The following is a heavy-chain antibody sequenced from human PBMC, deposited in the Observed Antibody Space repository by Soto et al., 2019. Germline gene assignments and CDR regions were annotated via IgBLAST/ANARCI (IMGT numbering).Heavy chain of an antibody. V-gene: IGHV4-34*01. Sequence: SETLSLTCAVYGGSFSGYYWSWIRQPPGKGLEWIGEINHSGSTNYNPSLKSRVTISVDTSKNQFSLKLSSVTAADTAVYYCASGIRRTHYYYYYYMDVWGKGTTVTVSS. CDR1: GGSFSGYY. D-gene: IGHD4-17*01. CDR3: ASGIRRTHYYYYYYMDV. CDR2: INHSGST. J-gene: IGHJ6*03.